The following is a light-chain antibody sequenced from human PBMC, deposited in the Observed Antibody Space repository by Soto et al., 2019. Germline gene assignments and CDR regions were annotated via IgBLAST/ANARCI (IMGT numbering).Light chain of an antibody. CDR2: GTS. Sequence: GERATLSCRASQSVSSSYLAWYQQKPGQAPRLLIYGTSSRATAIPDRFSGSGSGTDFTLTISRLEPEDFAVYYCQQYGSSSWTFGQGTKVEIK. J-gene: IGKJ1*01. CDR3: QQYGSSSWT. V-gene: IGKV3-20*01. CDR1: QSVSSSY.